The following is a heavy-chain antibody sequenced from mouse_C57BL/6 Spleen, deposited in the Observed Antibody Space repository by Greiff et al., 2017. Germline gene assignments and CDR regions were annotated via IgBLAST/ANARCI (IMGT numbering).Heavy chain of an antibody. V-gene: IGHV5-9*01. J-gene: IGHJ4*01. Sequence: EVKLVESGGGLVKPGGSLKLSCAASGFTFSSYTMSWVRKTPEKRLEWVATISGGGGNTYYPDSVKGRFTISRDNAKNTLYLQMGSLRSEVTALYYCARQGDYGSRRAMDYWGQGTSVTVSS. CDR3: ARQGDYGSRRAMDY. D-gene: IGHD1-1*01. CDR2: ISGGGGNT. CDR1: GFTFSSYT.